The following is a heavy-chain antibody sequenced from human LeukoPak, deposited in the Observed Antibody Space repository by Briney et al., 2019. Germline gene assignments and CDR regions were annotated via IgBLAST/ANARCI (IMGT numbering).Heavy chain of an antibody. CDR3: ARGDPHNDILAGSNNWYFDL. CDR2: INHSGST. Sequence: PSETLSLTCAVYGGSFSGYYWSWIRQPPGKGLEWIGEINHSGSTNYNPSLKSRVTISVDTSKNQFSLKLSSVTAADTAVYYCARGDPHNDILAGSNNWYFDLWGRGTLVTVSS. CDR1: GGSFSGYY. J-gene: IGHJ2*01. D-gene: IGHD3-9*01. V-gene: IGHV4-34*01.